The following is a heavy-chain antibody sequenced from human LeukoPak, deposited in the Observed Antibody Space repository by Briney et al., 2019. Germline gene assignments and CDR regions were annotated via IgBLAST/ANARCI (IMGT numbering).Heavy chain of an antibody. Sequence: GGSLRLSCAAPGFTFSSYGMHWVRQAPGKGLEWVAVIWYDGSNKYYADSVKGRFTISRDNSKNTLYLQMNSLRAEDTVVYYCARGVVVPAATGFAGFDYWGQGTLVTVSS. J-gene: IGHJ4*02. CDR3: ARGVVVPAATGFAGFDY. D-gene: IGHD2-2*01. CDR2: IWYDGSNK. CDR1: GFTFSSYG. V-gene: IGHV3-33*01.